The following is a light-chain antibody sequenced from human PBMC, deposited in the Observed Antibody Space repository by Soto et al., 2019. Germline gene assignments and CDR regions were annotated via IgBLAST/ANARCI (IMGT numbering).Light chain of an antibody. CDR1: DSDVGGFNY. J-gene: IGLJ1*01. CDR2: DVS. V-gene: IGLV2-14*03. Sequence: QSALTQPASVSGAPGQSITISCTGTDSDVGGFNYVSWYQQYPGKAPKLMIYDVSDRPSGVSNCFSGSKSGNTASLTISGLQAEDEADYYCSSYTEYTNYVFGNGTKVTV. CDR3: SSYTEYTNYV.